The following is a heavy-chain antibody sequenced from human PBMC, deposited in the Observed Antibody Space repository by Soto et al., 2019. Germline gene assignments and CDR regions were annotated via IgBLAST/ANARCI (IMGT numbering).Heavy chain of an antibody. J-gene: IGHJ4*02. CDR2: IKTRAEGGTA. CDR1: GFTFSNGW. Sequence: EVQLVESGGGLVKPGESLKLSCAVSGFTFSNGWMNWVRQAPGQGLEGVGLIKTRAEGGTADYAAPVKGRFTISRDDFDNTLYRQMNSLKNEDTAVYYCTTAPFDYWGQGTLVTVSS. V-gene: IGHV3-15*07. CDR3: TTAPFDY.